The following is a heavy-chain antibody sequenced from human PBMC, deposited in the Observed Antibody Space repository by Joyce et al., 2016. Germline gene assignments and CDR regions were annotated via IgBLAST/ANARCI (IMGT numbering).Heavy chain of an antibody. J-gene: IGHJ6*02. Sequence: QVQLVESGGGVVQPGRSLRLSCAASGFTFSSYAMHWVRQAPGKGLEWVAVISDDGSNKYYADSVKGRFTISRDNSKNTLYLQMNSLRAEDTAVYYCARGIVVVPAASIHYYGMDVWGQGTTVTVSS. V-gene: IGHV3-30*04. D-gene: IGHD2-2*01. CDR3: ARGIVVVPAASIHYYGMDV. CDR2: ISDDGSNK. CDR1: GFTFSSYA.